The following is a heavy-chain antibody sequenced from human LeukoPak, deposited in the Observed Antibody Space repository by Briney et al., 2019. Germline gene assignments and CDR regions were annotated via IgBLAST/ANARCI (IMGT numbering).Heavy chain of an antibody. Sequence: ASVKVSCKASGYTXTGYYMHWVRQAPGQGLELMGWINPNSGGTNYAQKFQGRVTMTRDTSISTAYMELSRLRSDDTAVYYCARSFLDYDSSGYYYPNLGYWGQGTLVTVSS. CDR1: GYTXTGYY. D-gene: IGHD3-22*01. V-gene: IGHV1-2*02. J-gene: IGHJ4*02. CDR3: ARSFLDYDSSGYYYPNLGY. CDR2: INPNSGGT.